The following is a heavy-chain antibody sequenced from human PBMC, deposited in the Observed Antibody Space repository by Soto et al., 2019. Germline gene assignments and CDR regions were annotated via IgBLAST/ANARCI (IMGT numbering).Heavy chain of an antibody. V-gene: IGHV3-7*01. CDR1: GFTFSTYW. Sequence: GGSLRLSCAASGFTFSTYWMSWVRQAPGKGLEWVANIKQDGSEKYYVDSAKGRFTISRDNAKNSLYLHMNSLRAEDTAVYYCAKAYCSGDCYPDRYFDYWGQGALVTVPS. D-gene: IGHD2-21*01. CDR2: IKQDGSEK. J-gene: IGHJ4*02. CDR3: AKAYCSGDCYPDRYFDY.